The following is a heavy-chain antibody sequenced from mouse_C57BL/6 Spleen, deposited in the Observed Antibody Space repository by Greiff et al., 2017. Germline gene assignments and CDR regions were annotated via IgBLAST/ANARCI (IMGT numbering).Heavy chain of an antibody. D-gene: IGHD1-1*01. CDR2: IDPENGDT. J-gene: IGHJ2*01. Sequence: EVKLMESGAELVRPGASVKLSCTASGFNIKDDYMHWVKQRPEQGLEWIGWIDPENGDTEYASKFQGKATITADTSSNTAYLQLSSLTSEDTAVYYCTTITDYWGQGTTLTVSS. V-gene: IGHV14-4*01. CDR1: GFNIKDDY. CDR3: TTITDY.